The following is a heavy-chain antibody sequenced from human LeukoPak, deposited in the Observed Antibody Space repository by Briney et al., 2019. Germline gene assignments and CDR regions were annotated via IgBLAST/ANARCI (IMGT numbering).Heavy chain of an antibody. J-gene: IGHJ4*02. CDR1: GDSISSHY. Sequence: SETLSLTCTVSGDSISSHYWSWLRQPPGKGLEWIGYIYYSGSTNYNPSLKSRVTISVDTSKNQFSLKLSSVTAADTAVYYCARDYYDFWSGYYVVGFDYWGQGTLVTVSS. CDR3: ARDYYDFWSGYYVVGFDY. D-gene: IGHD3-3*01. V-gene: IGHV4-59*11. CDR2: IYYSGST.